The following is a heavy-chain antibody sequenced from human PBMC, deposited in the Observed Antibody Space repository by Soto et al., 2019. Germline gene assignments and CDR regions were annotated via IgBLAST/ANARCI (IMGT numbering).Heavy chain of an antibody. V-gene: IGHV4-30-2*01. J-gene: IGHJ2*01. Sequence: QVQLQESGSGLVKPSQTLSLTCAVSGGSLSTGGCSWSWVRLPPGRALAWIVYIFDTGKTYYSASIKSRVTVSVDRGQNESSLRLESVTAAHTAIYFCALLVGYNRYFDLWGRGTLVTVSS. D-gene: IGHD1-26*01. CDR2: IFDTGKT. CDR1: GGSLSTGGCS. CDR3: ALLVGYNRYFDL.